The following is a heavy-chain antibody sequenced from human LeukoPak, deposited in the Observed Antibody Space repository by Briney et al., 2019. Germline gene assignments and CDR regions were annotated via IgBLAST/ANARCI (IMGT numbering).Heavy chain of an antibody. CDR3: AKGGFHDAFDI. CDR1: GLTFSSYV. V-gene: IGHV3-23*01. D-gene: IGHD3-10*01. Sequence: GGSLRLSCAASGLTFSSYVMSWVRQAPGKGLEWVSAISGSGGSTYYADSVKGRFTISRDNSKNTLYLQMNSLRAEDMAVYYCAKGGFHDAFDIWGQGTMVSVSS. J-gene: IGHJ3*02. CDR2: ISGSGGST.